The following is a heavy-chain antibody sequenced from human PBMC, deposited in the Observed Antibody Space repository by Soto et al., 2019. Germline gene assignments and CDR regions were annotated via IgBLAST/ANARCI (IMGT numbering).Heavy chain of an antibody. D-gene: IGHD5-18*01. CDR1: GGSISSNGHS. CDR3: ARGRGIQLWLEN. Sequence: QLQLQESGSGLVKPSQTLSLTCAVSGGSISSNGHSWSWIRQPPGKGLEWIGCIFHSGSTYYNPSLNSRVTMSLDTSKNQFSLKVNSVTAADTAVYYCARGRGIQLWLENWGQGTLVTVSS. J-gene: IGHJ4*02. V-gene: IGHV4-30-2*01. CDR2: IFHSGST.